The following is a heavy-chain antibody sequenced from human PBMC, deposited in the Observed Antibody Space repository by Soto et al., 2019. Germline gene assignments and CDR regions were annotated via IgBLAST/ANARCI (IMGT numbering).Heavy chain of an antibody. CDR1: GGSISSSSYY. CDR2: IYYSGST. CDR3: ARHVKGIRSYGDYSGFDY. D-gene: IGHD4-17*01. J-gene: IGHJ4*02. V-gene: IGHV4-39*01. Sequence: KSSETLSLTCTVSGGSISSSSYYWGWIRQPPGKGLEWIGSIYYSGSTYYNPSLRSRVTISVDTSKNQFSLKLSSVTAADTAVYYCARHVKGIRSYGDYSGFDYWGQGTLVTVSS.